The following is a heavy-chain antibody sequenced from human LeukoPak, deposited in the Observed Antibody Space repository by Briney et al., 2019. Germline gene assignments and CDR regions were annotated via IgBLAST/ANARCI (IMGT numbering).Heavy chain of an antibody. J-gene: IGHJ4*02. Sequence: PGGSLRLSCAASGFTLSGSAMHWVRQASGKGLEWVGRIRGKANSYATAYAASVKGRFTISRDDSKNTAYLQMNSLKTEDTAVYYCTRPLDDYGDYWGQGTLVTVSS. CDR2: IRGKANSYAT. CDR1: GFTLSGSA. CDR3: TRPLDDYGDY. V-gene: IGHV3-73*01.